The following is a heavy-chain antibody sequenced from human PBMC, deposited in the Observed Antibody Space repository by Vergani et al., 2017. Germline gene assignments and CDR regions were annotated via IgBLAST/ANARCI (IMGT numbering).Heavy chain of an antibody. J-gene: IGHJ5*02. CDR3: VRGGRGDHGDFWSRLGP. CDR2: IWYDGSNK. D-gene: IGHD3-3*01. V-gene: IGHV3-33*01. CDR1: GFRFSSYG. Sequence: QVQLVESGGGVVQPGRSLRLSCAASGFRFSSYGMNWVRQAPGKGLEWVAVIWYDGSNKYYADSVKGRFTISRDNSQNTVNLQMNSRRVDDTAVYYCVRGGRGDHGDFWSRLGPWGQGTRVIVSS.